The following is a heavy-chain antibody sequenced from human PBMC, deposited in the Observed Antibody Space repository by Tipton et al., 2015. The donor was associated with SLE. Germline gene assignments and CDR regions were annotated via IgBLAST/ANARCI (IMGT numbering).Heavy chain of an antibody. CDR2: IYTSGST. V-gene: IGHV4-61*02. CDR3: AARTGDVLYYYYMDV. J-gene: IGHJ6*03. Sequence: TLSLTCTVSGGSTSSGSYYWSWIRQPAGKGLEWIGRIYTSGSTNYNPSLKSRVTISVDTSKNQFSLKLSSVTAADTAVYYCAARTGDVLYYYYMDVWGKGTTVTVSS. CDR1: GGSTSSGSYY. D-gene: IGHD7-27*01.